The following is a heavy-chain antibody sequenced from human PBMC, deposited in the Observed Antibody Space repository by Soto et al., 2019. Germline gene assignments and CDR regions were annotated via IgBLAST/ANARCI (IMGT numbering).Heavy chain of an antibody. J-gene: IGHJ4*02. CDR1: GGSISSYY. D-gene: IGHD2-2*01. V-gene: IGHV4-4*07. CDR2: IYTSGST. Sequence: SETLSLTCTVSGGSISSYYLSWIRQPAGKGLEWIGRIYTSGSTNYNPSLKSRVTMSVDTSKNQFSLKLSSVTAADTAVYYCARACSSNSCYDVFDYWGQGTLVTVYS. CDR3: ARACSSNSCYDVFDY.